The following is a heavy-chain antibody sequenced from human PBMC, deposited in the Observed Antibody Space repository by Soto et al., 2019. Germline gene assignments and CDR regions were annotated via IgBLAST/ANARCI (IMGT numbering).Heavy chain of an antibody. D-gene: IGHD6-6*01. CDR1: RFTFSTYT. CDR2: ISSSSSTI. CDR3: ARRQSTNLVHGMDV. V-gene: IGHV3-48*02. Sequence: XGSLGLSCAASRFTFSTYTMNGVRQAAGRGLEWVSYISSSSSTIYYADSVKGRFTISRDNAKNSLYLQMNSLRDEDTAVYYCARRQSTNLVHGMDVWGQGTTVTVSS. J-gene: IGHJ6*02.